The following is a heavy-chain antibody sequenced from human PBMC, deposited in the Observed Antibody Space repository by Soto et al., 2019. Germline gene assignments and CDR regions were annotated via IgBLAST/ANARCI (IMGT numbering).Heavy chain of an antibody. CDR3: ARVGAVAGTKNWYFDL. V-gene: IGHV1-69*13. D-gene: IGHD6-19*01. CDR1: GGAFSSYA. Sequence: SVKVSCKASGGAFSSYAISWVRQAPGQGLEWMGGIIPIFGTANYAQKFQGRVTITADESTSTAYMELSSLRSEDTAVYYCARVGAVAGTKNWYFDLWGRGTLVTVSS. CDR2: IIPIFGTA. J-gene: IGHJ2*01.